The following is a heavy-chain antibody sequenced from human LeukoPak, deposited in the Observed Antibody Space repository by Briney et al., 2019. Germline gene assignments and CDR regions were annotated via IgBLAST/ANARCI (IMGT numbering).Heavy chain of an antibody. V-gene: IGHV3-43*02. CDR2: ISGDGGST. CDR3: ANKRAYYYDSSGYDGAFDI. J-gene: IGHJ3*02. D-gene: IGHD3-22*01. Sequence: GGSLRLSCAASGFTFDDHAMHWVRQAPGKGLEWVSLISGDGGSTYYADSVKGRFTISRDNSKNSLYLQMNSLRTEDTALYYCANKRAYYYDSSGYDGAFDIWGQGTMVTVSS. CDR1: GFTFDDHA.